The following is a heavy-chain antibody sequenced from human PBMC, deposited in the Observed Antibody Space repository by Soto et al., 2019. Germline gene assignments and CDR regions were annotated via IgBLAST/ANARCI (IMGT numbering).Heavy chain of an antibody. Sequence: PGGSLRLSCAASGFTFSSYSMNWVRQAPGKGLEWVSSISSSSSYIYYADSVKGRFTISRDNAKNSLYLQMNSLRAEDTAVYYCARDSEYLRVYYYYGMDVWGQGTTVTVSS. D-gene: IGHD2-2*01. CDR3: ARDSEYLRVYYYYGMDV. V-gene: IGHV3-21*01. CDR1: GFTFSSYS. J-gene: IGHJ6*02. CDR2: ISSSSSYI.